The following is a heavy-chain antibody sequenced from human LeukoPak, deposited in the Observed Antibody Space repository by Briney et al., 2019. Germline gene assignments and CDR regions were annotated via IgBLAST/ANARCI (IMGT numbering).Heavy chain of an antibody. J-gene: IGHJ6*02. Sequence: GGSLRLSCAASGFTFSSYAMHWVRQAPGKGLEWVAVISYDGSNKYYADSVKGRFTISRDNSKNTLYLQMNSLRAEDTAVYHCARAGITIFGVVNTYGMDVWGQGTTVTVS. CDR1: GFTFSSYA. CDR2: ISYDGSNK. V-gene: IGHV3-30-3*01. D-gene: IGHD3-3*01. CDR3: ARAGITIFGVVNTYGMDV.